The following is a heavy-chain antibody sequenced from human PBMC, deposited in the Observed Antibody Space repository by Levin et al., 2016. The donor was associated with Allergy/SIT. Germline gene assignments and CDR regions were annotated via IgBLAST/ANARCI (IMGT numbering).Heavy chain of an antibody. CDR1: GGSISSSNW. Sequence: SETLSLTCAVSGGSISSSNWWSWVRQPPGKGLEWIGEIYHSGSTNYNPSLKSRVTISVDKSKNQFSLKLSSVTAADTAVYYCARVPQFGRALFDYWGQGTLVTVSS. CDR2: IYHSGST. D-gene: IGHD3-16*01. CDR3: ARVPQFGRALFDY. V-gene: IGHV4-4*02. J-gene: IGHJ4*02.